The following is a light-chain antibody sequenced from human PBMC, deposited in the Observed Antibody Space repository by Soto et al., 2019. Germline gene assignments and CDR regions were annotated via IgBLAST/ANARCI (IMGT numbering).Light chain of an antibody. CDR2: GNS. CDR1: SSNIGGGYD. V-gene: IGLV1-40*01. Sequence: SVLTQPPSVSGAPGQRVTISCTGSSSNIGGGYDVHWYQQLPGTAPKLLIYGNSNRPSGVPDRFSGSKSGTSASLAITGLQAEDEADYYCQSYDSGLSYVVFGGGTKLTVL. J-gene: IGLJ2*01. CDR3: QSYDSGLSYVV.